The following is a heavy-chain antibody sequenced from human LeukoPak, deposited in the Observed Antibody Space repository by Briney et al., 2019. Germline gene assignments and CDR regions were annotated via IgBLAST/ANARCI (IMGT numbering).Heavy chain of an antibody. J-gene: IGHJ4*02. D-gene: IGHD3-10*01. Sequence: SETLSLTCTVSGGSVSSGSYYWSWIRQPPGKGLEWIGYIYYSGSTNYSPSLKSRVTISVDTSKNQFSLKLSSVTAADTAVYYCARAQPTMVRGVYFDYWGQGTLVTVSS. CDR2: IYYSGST. CDR3: ARAQPTMVRGVYFDY. V-gene: IGHV4-61*01. CDR1: GGSVSSGSYY.